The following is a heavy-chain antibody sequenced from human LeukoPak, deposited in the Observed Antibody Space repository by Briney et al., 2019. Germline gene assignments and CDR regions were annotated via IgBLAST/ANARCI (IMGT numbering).Heavy chain of an antibody. CDR2: IQSDGSKT. CDR3: AKRYCKSATCRSDMDA. D-gene: IGHD2-15*01. J-gene: IGHJ6*02. CDR1: GFSFSNYG. V-gene: IGHV3-30*02. Sequence: GGSLRLSCAASGFSFSNYGMHWVRQAPGKGLEWVALIQSDGSKTYSADSVKGRFTISRDNPRNTPYLQMNRLRPEDTAVYYCAKRYCKSATCRSDMDAWGQGTTVTVSS.